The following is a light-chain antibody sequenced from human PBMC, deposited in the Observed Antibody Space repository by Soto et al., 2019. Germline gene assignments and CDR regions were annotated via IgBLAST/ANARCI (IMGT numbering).Light chain of an antibody. CDR3: QRRSNWPS. CDR2: DAS. V-gene: IGKV3-11*01. CDR1: QSVSNF. J-gene: IGKJ1*01. Sequence: EIVCTQSPATLSLSPGESATLSCRASQSVSNFLAWYPPRPCQPPSLLIYDASNRATGIPARFRGIGSGTDFTLTISSLEPEDFAVDDCQRRSNWPSFGQGTKVDIK.